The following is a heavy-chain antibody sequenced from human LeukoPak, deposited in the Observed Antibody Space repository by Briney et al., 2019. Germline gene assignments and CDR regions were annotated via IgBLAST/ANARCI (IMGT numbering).Heavy chain of an antibody. CDR3: AKDAPSDY. CDR1: GFTFSSYG. Sequence: GGSLRLSCAASGFTFSSYGMHWVRQAPGKGLEWVAFIRYDGSNKYYAGSVKGRFTISRDNSKNTLYLQMNSLRAEDTAVYYCAKDAPSDYWGQGTLVTVSS. CDR2: IRYDGSNK. V-gene: IGHV3-30*02. J-gene: IGHJ4*02.